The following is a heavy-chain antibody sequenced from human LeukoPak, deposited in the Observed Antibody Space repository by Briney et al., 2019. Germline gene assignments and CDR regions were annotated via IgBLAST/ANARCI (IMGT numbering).Heavy chain of an antibody. CDR1: GGSISSSSYY. CDR3: AQGIAVAEENDAFDI. V-gene: IGHV4-39*07. Sequence: SETLSLTCTVSGGSISSSSYYWGWIRQPPGKGLEWIGSIYYSGSTYYNPSLKSRVTISVDTSKNQFSLKLSSVTAADTAVYYCAQGIAVAEENDAFDIWGQGTMVTVSS. CDR2: IYYSGST. D-gene: IGHD6-19*01. J-gene: IGHJ3*02.